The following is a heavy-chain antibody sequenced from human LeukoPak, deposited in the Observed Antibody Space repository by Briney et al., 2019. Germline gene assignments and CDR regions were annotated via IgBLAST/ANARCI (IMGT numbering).Heavy chain of an antibody. CDR1: GGSISSYY. CDR2: IYYSGST. J-gene: IGHJ3*02. CDR3: ARDPVVVTARGAFDI. V-gene: IGHV4-59*01. Sequence: SETLSLTCTVSGGSISSYYWSWIRQPPGKGLEWIGYIYYSGSTNYNPSLKSRVTISVDTSKNQFSLKLSSVTAADTAVYYCARDPVVVTARGAFDIWGQGTMVTVSS. D-gene: IGHD2-21*02.